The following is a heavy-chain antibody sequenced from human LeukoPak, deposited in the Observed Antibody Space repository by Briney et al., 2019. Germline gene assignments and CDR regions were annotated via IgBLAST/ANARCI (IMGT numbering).Heavy chain of an antibody. Sequence: GSSVKVSCKASGGTFSSYAISWVRQAPGQGLEWMGGIIPIFGTANYTQKFQGRVTITTDESTSTAYMELSSLRSDDTAVYYCARAVGGAFLEWLLLGYDWFDPWGQGTLVTVSS. D-gene: IGHD3-3*01. CDR1: GGTFSSYA. J-gene: IGHJ5*02. V-gene: IGHV1-69*05. CDR2: IIPIFGTA. CDR3: ARAVGGAFLEWLLLGYDWFDP.